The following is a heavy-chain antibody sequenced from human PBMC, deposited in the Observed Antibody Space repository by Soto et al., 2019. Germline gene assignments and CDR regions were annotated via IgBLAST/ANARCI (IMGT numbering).Heavy chain of an antibody. V-gene: IGHV3-7*03. J-gene: IGHJ4*02. CDR3: ARYFRGSGRYFFHY. Sequence: RLSCVASGFTFISSFMGWVRQAPGKGLEWVANINQDGGGTYYVDSVEGRFTISRDNAKDSLYLQMNSLRGEDTAVYYCARYFRGSGRYFFHYSGPGTILTVSS. CDR2: INQDGGGT. D-gene: IGHD6-19*01. CDR1: GFTFISSF.